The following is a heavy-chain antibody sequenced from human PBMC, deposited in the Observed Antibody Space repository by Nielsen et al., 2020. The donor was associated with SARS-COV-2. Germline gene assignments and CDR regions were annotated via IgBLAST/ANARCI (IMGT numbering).Heavy chain of an antibody. Sequence: GSLRLSCAASGFTFSTYSMNWVRQTPEKGLEWLSYISTSSKTIYFADSVKGRFTISRDNDKSSLFLQMDSLRAEDSAVYYCARVATGDLVDYWGQGTLVTVSS. CDR2: ISTSSKTI. CDR1: GFTFSTYS. J-gene: IGHJ4*02. D-gene: IGHD3-10*01. V-gene: IGHV3-48*01. CDR3: ARVATGDLVDY.